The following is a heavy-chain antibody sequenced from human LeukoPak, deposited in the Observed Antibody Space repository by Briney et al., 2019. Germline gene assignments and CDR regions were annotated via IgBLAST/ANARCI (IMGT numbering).Heavy chain of an antibody. CDR2: ITTCNGNT. J-gene: IGHJ3*02. CDR3: ARDSQWLVLGAFDI. Sequence: VKLSFKCSGSGFTSNGISWVRLRHAPGNGRMGWITTCNGNTNNSQKLQRRVTMTTDTSTSTDYMELRRLRSDDTAVYYCARDSQWLVLGAFDIWVQGTMVTVSS. V-gene: IGHV1-18*01. CDR1: GSGFTSNG. D-gene: IGHD6-19*01.